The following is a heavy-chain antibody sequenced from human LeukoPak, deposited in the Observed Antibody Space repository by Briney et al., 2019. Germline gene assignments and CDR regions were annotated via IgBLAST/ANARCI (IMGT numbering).Heavy chain of an antibody. CDR2: MNPNSGNT. Sequence: ASVKVSCKASGYTFTSYDINWVRQATGQGLEWMGWMNPNSGNTGYAQKFQGRVTMTRNTSISTAYMELSSLRSEDTAVYYCARGRGSSWYFGNNYWGQGTLVTVSS. CDR3: ARGRGSSWYFGNNY. D-gene: IGHD6-13*01. J-gene: IGHJ4*02. CDR1: GYTFTSYD. V-gene: IGHV1-8*01.